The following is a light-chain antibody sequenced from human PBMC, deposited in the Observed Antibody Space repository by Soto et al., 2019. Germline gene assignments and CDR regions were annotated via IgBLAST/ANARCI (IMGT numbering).Light chain of an antibody. CDR2: DAS. V-gene: IGKV3-20*01. Sequence: EIVLTQSPGTLSLSPGERATLSCRASQSVSSSYLAWYQQKPGQAPRLLIYDASIRATGIPDRFSGSGSGKDFTLTISRLEPEDFALYYCQQYGSSPPYPFGQGTKLEIK. CDR3: QQYGSSPPYP. CDR1: QSVSSSY. J-gene: IGKJ2*01.